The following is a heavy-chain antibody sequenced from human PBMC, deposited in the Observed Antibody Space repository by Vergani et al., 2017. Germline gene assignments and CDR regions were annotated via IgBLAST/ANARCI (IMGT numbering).Heavy chain of an antibody. V-gene: IGHV3-30*18. Sequence: QVQLVESGGGVVQPGRSLRLPCAASGFTFSSYGMHWVRQAPGKGLEWVAVISYDGSNKYYADSVKGRFTISRDNSKNTLYLQMNSLRAEDTAVYYCAKDHGQEGLDYWGQGTLVTVSS. CDR1: GFTFSSYG. J-gene: IGHJ4*02. CDR3: AKDHGQEGLDY. CDR2: ISYDGSNK.